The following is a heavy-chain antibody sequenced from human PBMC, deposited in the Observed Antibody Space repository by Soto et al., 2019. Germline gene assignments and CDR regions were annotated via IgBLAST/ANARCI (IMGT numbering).Heavy chain of an antibody. CDR2: IYYSGNT. D-gene: IGHD5-12*01. CDR3: ARITVDKSMMYWLDP. CDR1: GGSVSSGDYY. V-gene: IGHV4-61*08. Sequence: SEKLSLTCTVSGGSVSSGDYYWSWIRQPPGKGLEWIGDIYYSGNTNYNPSLKSRVIISVDTSKNLFSLKLTSVTAADTAVYSGARITVDKSMMYWLDPGGTGTMGFVS. J-gene: IGHJ5*02.